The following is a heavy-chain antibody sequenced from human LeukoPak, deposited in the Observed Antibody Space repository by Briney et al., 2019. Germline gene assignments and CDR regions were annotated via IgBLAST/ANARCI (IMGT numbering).Heavy chain of an antibody. J-gene: IGHJ4*02. D-gene: IGHD2-2*01. CDR3: ARGIVMVPGLIDY. CDR1: RVTFSSYT. V-gene: IGHV3-30-3*01. CDR2: ISYDGSDK. Sequence: GRSLRLSCAASRVTFSSYTMYWVRQAPGKGREWEALISYDGSDKYYADSVKGRFTISRDNSNNTLHLQMNSLRAEDTALYYCARGIVMVPGLIDYWGQGTLVTVSS.